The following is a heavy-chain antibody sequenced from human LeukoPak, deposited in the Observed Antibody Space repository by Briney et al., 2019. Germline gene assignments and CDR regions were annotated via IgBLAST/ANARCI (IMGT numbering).Heavy chain of an antibody. D-gene: IGHD4-17*01. V-gene: IGHV1-2*02. Sequence: VASVKVSCKASGYTFTGYYMHWVRQAPGQGLEWMGWINPNSGGTNYAQKFQGRVTMTRDTSISTAYMELSRLRSDDTAVYYCARYSSGDPRPGYYYYYYMDVWGKGTTVTVSS. CDR3: ARYSSGDPRPGYYYYYYMDV. CDR1: GYTFTGYY. J-gene: IGHJ6*03. CDR2: INPNSGGT.